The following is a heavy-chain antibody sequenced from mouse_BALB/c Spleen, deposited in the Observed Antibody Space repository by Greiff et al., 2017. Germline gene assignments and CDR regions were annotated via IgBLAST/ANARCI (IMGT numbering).Heavy chain of an antibody. CDR1: GFTFSDYY. CDR3: ARDTSYRYYAMDY. D-gene: IGHD2-14*01. Sequence: EVQLVESGGGLVKPGGSLKLSCAASGFTFSDYYMYWVRQTPEKRLEWVATISDGGSYTYYPDSVKGRFTISRDNAKNNLYLQMSSLKSEDTAMYYCARDTSYRYYAMDYWGQGTSVTVSS. V-gene: IGHV5-4*02. J-gene: IGHJ4*01. CDR2: ISDGGSYT.